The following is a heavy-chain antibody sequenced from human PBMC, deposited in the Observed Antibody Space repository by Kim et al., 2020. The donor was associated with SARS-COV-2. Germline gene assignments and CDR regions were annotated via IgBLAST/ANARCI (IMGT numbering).Heavy chain of an antibody. CDR3: ARGLLADYYYYMDV. J-gene: IGHJ6*03. D-gene: IGHD1-26*01. V-gene: IGHV3-13*01. CDR2: IGTAGDT. CDR1: GFTFSSYD. Sequence: GGSLRLSCAASGFTFSSYDMHWVRQATGKGLEWVSAIGTAGDTYYPGSVKGRFTISRENAKNSLYLQMNSLRAGDTAVYYCARGLLADYYYYMDVWGKGTTVTVSS.